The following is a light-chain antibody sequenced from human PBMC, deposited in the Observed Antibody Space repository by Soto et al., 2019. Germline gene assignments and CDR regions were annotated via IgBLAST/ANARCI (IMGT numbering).Light chain of an antibody. Sequence: DIQMTQSPSTLSGSVGDRVTITCRASRSISFWLACYQQKAGKAPNLLIYSASNLQSGVPSRFSGSGSGTDFTLTVSRLQPEDFAVYYCQQYEGSPLTFGGGTKVDIK. CDR2: SAS. J-gene: IGKJ4*01. CDR1: RSISFW. V-gene: IGKV1-5*01. CDR3: QQYEGSPLT.